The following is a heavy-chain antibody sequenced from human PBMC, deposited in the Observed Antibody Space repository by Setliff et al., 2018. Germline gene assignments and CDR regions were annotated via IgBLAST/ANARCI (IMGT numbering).Heavy chain of an antibody. CDR2: ISTYNGKT. J-gene: IGHJ4*02. Sequence: ASVKVSCKTSGFRFTNFGFSWVRQAPGQGLEWMGWISTYNGKTNYAQKFQGRVTMTTDTPTSTAYMELRSLRSDDTAVYYCARGPPDFVVVPAAAKFGYWGPGTLVTVSS. CDR1: GFRFTNFG. CDR3: ARGPPDFVVVPAAAKFGY. V-gene: IGHV1-18*01. D-gene: IGHD2-2*01.